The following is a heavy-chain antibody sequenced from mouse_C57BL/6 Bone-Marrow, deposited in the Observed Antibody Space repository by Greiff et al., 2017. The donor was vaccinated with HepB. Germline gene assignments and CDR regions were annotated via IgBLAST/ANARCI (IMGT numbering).Heavy chain of an antibody. V-gene: IGHV1-81*01. CDR3: ASRGNLLLRPWFAY. CDR2: IYPRGGNT. D-gene: IGHD1-1*01. J-gene: IGHJ3*01. CDR1: GYTFTSYG. Sequence: QVQLQQSGAELARPGASVKLSCKASGYTFTSYGISWVKQRTGQGLEWIGEIYPRGGNTYYNEKFKGKATLTADKSSSTAYMELRSLTSEDSAVYFCASRGNLLLRPWFAYWGQGTRVTVSA.